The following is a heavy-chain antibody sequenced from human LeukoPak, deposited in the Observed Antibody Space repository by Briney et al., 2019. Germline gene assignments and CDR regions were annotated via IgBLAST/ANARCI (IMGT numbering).Heavy chain of an antibody. CDR3: AKRDSSWATY. CDR1: GFTFSSYA. J-gene: IGHJ4*01. Sequence: PGGSLRLSCAASGFTFSSYAMSWVRQAPGKGLEWVSTISGSGGSTYYADSVKGRFTVSRDSSKNTLYLQMNSLRAEDTAIYYCAKRDSSWATYWGQGTLVTVSS. V-gene: IGHV3-23*01. CDR2: ISGSGGST. D-gene: IGHD6-19*01.